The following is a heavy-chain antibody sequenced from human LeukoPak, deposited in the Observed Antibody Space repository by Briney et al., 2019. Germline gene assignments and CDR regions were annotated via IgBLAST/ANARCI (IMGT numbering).Heavy chain of an antibody. CDR2: IYYSGST. J-gene: IGHJ3*02. D-gene: IGHD2-15*01. V-gene: IGHV4-39*01. CDR1: GGSISSSSYY. Sequence: PSETLSLTCTVSGGSISSSSYYWGWIRQPPGKGLEWIGSIYYSGSTYYNPSLKSRVTISVDTSKNQFSLKLSSVTAADTAVYYCARHSGYGVAATIILAHGAFDIWGQGTMVTVSS. CDR3: ARHSGYGVAATIILAHGAFDI.